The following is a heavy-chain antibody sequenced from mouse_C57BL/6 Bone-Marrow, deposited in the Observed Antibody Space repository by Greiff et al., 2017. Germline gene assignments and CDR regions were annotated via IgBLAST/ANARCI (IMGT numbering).Heavy chain of an antibody. V-gene: IGHV1-22*01. D-gene: IGHD1-1*01. CDR2: INPNNGGT. CDR1: GYTFTDYN. CDR3: ARKANYDGAWFAY. J-gene: IGHJ3*01. Sequence: EVQLQESGPELVKPGASVKMSCKASGYTFTDYNMHWVKQSHGKSLEWIGYINPNNGGTSYNQKFKGKATLTVNKSSSTAYMALRSLTSEDSAGYYCARKANYDGAWFAYWGQGTLVTVSA.